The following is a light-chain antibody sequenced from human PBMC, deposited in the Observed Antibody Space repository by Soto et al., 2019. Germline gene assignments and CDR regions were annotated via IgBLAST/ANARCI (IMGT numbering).Light chain of an antibody. Sequence: QSVLAQPASVSGSPGQSITISCTGTSSDVGAYDYVSWYQQHPGKAPKLIIYNVSDRPSGVSNRFSGSKSDDTASLIISGLQTEDEADYYCTSYTRSSTLVFGGGTQLTVL. J-gene: IGLJ2*01. CDR1: SSDVGAYDY. CDR2: NVS. CDR3: TSYTRSSTLV. V-gene: IGLV2-14*03.